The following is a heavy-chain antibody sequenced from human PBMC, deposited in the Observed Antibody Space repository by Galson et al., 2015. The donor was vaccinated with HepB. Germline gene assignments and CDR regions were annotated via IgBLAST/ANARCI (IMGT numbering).Heavy chain of an antibody. V-gene: IGHV3-9*01. CDR2: INWNGGSI. Sequence: SLRLSCAASGFTFDDYAMHWVRQAPGKGLEWVSGINWNGGSIGYADSVKGRFTISRDNAKNSLYLQMNSLRAEDTAVYYCTKDTSSSWYGEQYFQHWGQGTLVTVSS. CDR3: TKDTSSSWYGEQYFQH. CDR1: GFTFDDYA. D-gene: IGHD6-13*01. J-gene: IGHJ1*01.